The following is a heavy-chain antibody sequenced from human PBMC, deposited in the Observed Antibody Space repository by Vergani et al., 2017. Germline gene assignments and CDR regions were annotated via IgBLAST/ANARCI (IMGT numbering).Heavy chain of an antibody. V-gene: IGHV1-69*12. J-gene: IGHJ6*02. CDR1: GGTFNIYS. Sequence: QVQLVQSGAEVKKPGSSVKVSCKASGGTFNIYSVSWLRQAPGQGPEWMGGITPFFPTGHYAQKFQGRVTITADESATTVYMELSSLRSEDTAVYYCAGPPTAENLPEPLYYFYGLDVWGQGTTVTVSS. CDR2: ITPFFPTG. CDR3: AGPPTAENLPEPLYYFYGLDV. D-gene: IGHD7-27*01.